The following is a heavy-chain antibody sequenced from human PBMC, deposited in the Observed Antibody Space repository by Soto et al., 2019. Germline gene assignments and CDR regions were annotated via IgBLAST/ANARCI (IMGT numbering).Heavy chain of an antibody. V-gene: IGHV5-51*01. Sequence: GAALKLSCKGSGYSFTSYWIGWVRQMPGKGLGGMGIIYPGDSDTRYSPSFQGQVTISADKSISTAYLQWSSLKASDTAMYYCARHRAAAARDYYYYGMDVWGQGTTVTVSS. CDR3: ARHRAAAARDYYYYGMDV. D-gene: IGHD6-13*01. CDR2: IYPGDSDT. J-gene: IGHJ6*02. CDR1: GYSFTSYW.